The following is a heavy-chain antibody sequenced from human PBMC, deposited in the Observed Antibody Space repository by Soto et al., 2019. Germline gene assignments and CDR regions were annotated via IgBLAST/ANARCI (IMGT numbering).Heavy chain of an antibody. J-gene: IGHJ5*02. CDR1: GGSFSGYY. V-gene: IGHV4-34*01. Sequence: QVQLQQWGAGLLKPSETLSLTCAVYGGSFSGYYWSWIRQPPGKGLEWIGEINHSGSTDYNPSLKSRVTISVDTSKNQFSLKLSSVTAADTAVYYCARSSGVDPWGQGTLVTVSS. CDR2: INHSGST. CDR3: ARSSGVDP. D-gene: IGHD6-19*01.